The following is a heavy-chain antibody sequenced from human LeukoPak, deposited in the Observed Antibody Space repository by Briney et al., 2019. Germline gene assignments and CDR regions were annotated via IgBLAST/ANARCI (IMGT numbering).Heavy chain of an antibody. CDR3: ARGLPWSYYDSSGYYHSRENDAFDI. CDR1: GFTFSSYS. J-gene: IGHJ3*02. V-gene: IGHV3-21*01. D-gene: IGHD3-22*01. Sequence: PGGSLRLSCAASGFTFSSYSMNWVRQAPGKGLEWVSSISSSSSYIYYADSVKGRFTISRDNAKNSLYLQMNSLRAEDTAVYYCARGLPWSYYDSSGYYHSRENDAFDIWGQGTMVTVSS. CDR2: ISSSSSYI.